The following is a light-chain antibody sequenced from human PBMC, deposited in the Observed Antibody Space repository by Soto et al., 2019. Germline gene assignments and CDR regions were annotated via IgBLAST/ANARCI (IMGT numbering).Light chain of an antibody. J-gene: IGKJ1*01. CDR1: QSVSSS. Sequence: EIVMTQSPATLSVSPGERVTLSCRASQSVSSSLAWYQQKPGQAPRLLIYGASTRATGIPVRFSGSGSVTEFTLTISSLQSEDFAVYYCQQYDNWPWTFGQGTKVEIK. V-gene: IGKV3-15*01. CDR2: GAS. CDR3: QQYDNWPWT.